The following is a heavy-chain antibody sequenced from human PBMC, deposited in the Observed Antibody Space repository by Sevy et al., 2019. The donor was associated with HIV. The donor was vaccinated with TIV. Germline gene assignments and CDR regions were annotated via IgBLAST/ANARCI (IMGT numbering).Heavy chain of an antibody. CDR2: IFVSGST. CDR1: GGSISNYY. J-gene: IGHJ4*02. Sequence: SETLSLTYTVSGGSISNYYWTWIRQPAGKGLEWIGRIFVSGSTNYNPSLRSRVTMSVDTSKNQFSLRLSSVTAADTAVYYCARGFSSGGSSYYFDNWGQGALVTVSS. CDR3: ARGFSSGGSSYYFDN. V-gene: IGHV4-4*07. D-gene: IGHD2-15*01.